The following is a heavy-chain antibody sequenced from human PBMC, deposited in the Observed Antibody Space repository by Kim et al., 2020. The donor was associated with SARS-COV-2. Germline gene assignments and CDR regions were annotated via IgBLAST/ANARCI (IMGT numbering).Heavy chain of an antibody. Sequence: SETLSLTCNVSVGSISSSSYYWGWIRQPPGKGLEWIGSIYYSGSTYYNPSLKSRLTISVDTSKNQFSLKLSSVTAADTAVYYCARAIIYYFDYWGQGTLVTVSS. CDR2: IYYSGST. CDR1: VGSISSSSYY. D-gene: IGHD3-10*01. CDR3: ARAIIYYFDY. J-gene: IGHJ4*02. V-gene: IGHV4-39*07.